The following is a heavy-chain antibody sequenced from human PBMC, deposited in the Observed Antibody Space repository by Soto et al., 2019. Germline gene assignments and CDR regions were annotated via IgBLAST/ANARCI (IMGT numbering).Heavy chain of an antibody. V-gene: IGHV3-33*01. Sequence: GGSLRLSCAASGFTFSSYGMHWVRQAPGKGLEWVAVIWYDGSNKYYADSVKGRFTFSRDNSKNTLYLQMNSLRAEDTAVYYCARDERDWNYALFDYWGQGTLVTVSS. CDR1: GFTFSSYG. CDR3: ARDERDWNYALFDY. CDR2: IWYDGSNK. J-gene: IGHJ4*02. D-gene: IGHD1-7*01.